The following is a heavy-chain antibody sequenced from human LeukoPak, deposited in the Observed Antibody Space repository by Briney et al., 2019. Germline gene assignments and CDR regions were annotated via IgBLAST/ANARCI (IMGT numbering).Heavy chain of an antibody. J-gene: IGHJ5*02. CDR2: INPNSGGT. CDR3: ARVGGSSWPTNWFDP. Sequence: GASVKVSCKASGYTFTGYYMHWVRQAPGQGLEWMGWINPNSGGTNYAQKLQGRVTMTRDTSISTAYMELSRLRSDDTAVYYCARVGGSSWPTNWFDPWGQGTLVTVSS. D-gene: IGHD6-13*01. V-gene: IGHV1-2*02. CDR1: GYTFTGYY.